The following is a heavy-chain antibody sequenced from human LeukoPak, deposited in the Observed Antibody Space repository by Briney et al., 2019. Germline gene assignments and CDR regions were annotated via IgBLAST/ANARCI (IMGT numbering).Heavy chain of an antibody. Sequence: GGSLRLSCAASGFTFDDYAMHWVRQAPRKGLEWVSLISWDGGSTYYADSVKGRFTISRDNSKNSLYLQMNSLRAEDTALYYCAKGIAAAGPTWFDPWGQGTLVTVSS. CDR1: GFTFDDYA. CDR2: ISWDGGST. D-gene: IGHD6-13*01. J-gene: IGHJ5*02. V-gene: IGHV3-43D*03. CDR3: AKGIAAAGPTWFDP.